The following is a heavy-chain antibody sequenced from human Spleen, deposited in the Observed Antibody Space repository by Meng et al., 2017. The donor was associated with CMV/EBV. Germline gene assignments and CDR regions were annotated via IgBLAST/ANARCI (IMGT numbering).Heavy chain of an antibody. J-gene: IGHJ2*01. CDR2: ISGSGGST. CDR3: ARGVTGTPKYFDL. CDR1: GFALSYQA. V-gene: IGHV3-23*01. Sequence: EASGFALSYQAMGWVRQPPGKGLEWVSGISGSGGSTYYPDSVRGRFTISRDNSKNTLYLQMNSLRAEDTAVYYCARGVTGTPKYFDLWGRGTLVTVSS. D-gene: IGHD1-20*01.